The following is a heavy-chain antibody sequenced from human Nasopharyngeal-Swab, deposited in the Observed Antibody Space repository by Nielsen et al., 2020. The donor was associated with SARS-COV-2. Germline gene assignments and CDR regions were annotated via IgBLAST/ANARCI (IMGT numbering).Heavy chain of an antibody. J-gene: IGHJ4*02. Sequence: LKISCAASGFTFSSYSMNWVRQAPGKGLEWVSSISSSSSYIYYADSVKGRFTISRDNAKNSLYLQMNSLRAEDTAVYYCATDYVETRDYWGQGTLVTVSS. D-gene: IGHD4-17*01. CDR2: ISSSSSYI. CDR1: GFTFSSYS. V-gene: IGHV3-21*01. CDR3: ATDYVETRDY.